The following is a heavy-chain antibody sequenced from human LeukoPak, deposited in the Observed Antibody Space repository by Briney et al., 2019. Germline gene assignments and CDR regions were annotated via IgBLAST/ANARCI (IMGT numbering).Heavy chain of an antibody. CDR1: GFTFSSHW. CDR2: IKYDASST. D-gene: IGHD1-26*01. Sequence: SGGSLRLSCADSGFTFSSHWMHWVRQAPGKGLVWVSRIKYDASSTSYADSVKGRFTISRDNAKNTLYLQMNSLRAGDTAVYYCARGATYAYYQDYWGQGTLVTVSS. V-gene: IGHV3-74*01. CDR3: ARGATYAYYQDY. J-gene: IGHJ4*02.